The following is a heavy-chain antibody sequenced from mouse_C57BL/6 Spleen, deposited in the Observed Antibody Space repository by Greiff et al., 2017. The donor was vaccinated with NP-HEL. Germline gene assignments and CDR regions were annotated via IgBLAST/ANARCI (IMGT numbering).Heavy chain of an antibody. CDR2: IDPEDGET. D-gene: IGHD2-1*01. J-gene: IGHJ4*01. V-gene: IGHV14-2*01. CDR3: ELGNYGKDAMDY. Sequence: VQLQQSGAELVKPGASVKLSCTASGFNIKDYYMHWVKQRTEQGLEWIGRIDPEDGETKYAPNFQGKATITADISSNTAYLQLSSLTSEDTAVYYCELGNYGKDAMDYWGQGTSVTVSS. CDR1: GFNIKDYY.